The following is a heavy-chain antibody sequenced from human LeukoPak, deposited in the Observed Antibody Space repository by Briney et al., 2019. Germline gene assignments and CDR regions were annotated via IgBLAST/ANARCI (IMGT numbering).Heavy chain of an antibody. D-gene: IGHD1-26*01. Sequence: SVKVSCKASGGTFSSDAISWVRQAPGQGLEWMGGIIPIFGTANYAQKFQGRVTITTDESTSTAYMELSSLRSEDTAVYYCASSGVGAADAFDIWGQGTMVTVSS. CDR1: GGTFSSDA. V-gene: IGHV1-69*05. CDR2: IIPIFGTA. CDR3: ASSGVGAADAFDI. J-gene: IGHJ3*02.